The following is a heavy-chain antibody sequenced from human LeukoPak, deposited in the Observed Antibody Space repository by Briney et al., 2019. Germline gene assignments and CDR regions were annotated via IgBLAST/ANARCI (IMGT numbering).Heavy chain of an antibody. CDR3: AREDSSSWYGGHFDY. Sequence: GSSVKVSCKASGGTFSSYAISWVRQAPGQGLEWMGRIIPILGIANYAQKFQGRVTITADKSTSTAYMELSSLRSDDTAVYYCAREDSSSWYGGHFDYWGQGTLVTVSS. V-gene: IGHV1-69*04. D-gene: IGHD6-13*01. CDR2: IIPILGIA. CDR1: GGTFSSYA. J-gene: IGHJ4*02.